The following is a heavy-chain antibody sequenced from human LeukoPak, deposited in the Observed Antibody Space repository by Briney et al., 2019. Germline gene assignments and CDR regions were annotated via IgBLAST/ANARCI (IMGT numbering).Heavy chain of an antibody. CDR1: GGSISSSSYY. D-gene: IGHD1-20*01. CDR2: IYYSGST. Sequence: SETLSLTCTVSGGSISSSSYYWGWIRQPPGKGLEWFGSIYYSGSTYHNPSLKSRVTISVDTSKNQFSLKLTSVTAADMAVYFCARLRYNWNDADYWGQGTLVTVSS. CDR3: ARLRYNWNDADY. J-gene: IGHJ4*02. V-gene: IGHV4-39*01.